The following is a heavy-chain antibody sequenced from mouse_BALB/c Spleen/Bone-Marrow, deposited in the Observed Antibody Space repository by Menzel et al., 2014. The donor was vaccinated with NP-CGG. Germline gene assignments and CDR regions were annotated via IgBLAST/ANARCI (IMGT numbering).Heavy chain of an antibody. D-gene: IGHD1-2*01. CDR1: GYTFTSYY. J-gene: IGHJ2*01. Sequence: QVQLKESGAELVKPGTSVKLPCKASGYTFTSYYIYWVKQRPGQGLKWIGEINPSNGGTNFNEKFKSKATLTVDKSSSTAYMQLSSLTSEDSAVYYCTRLSLLRGYFDYWGQGTTLTVSS. V-gene: IGHV1S81*02. CDR2: INPSNGGT. CDR3: TRLSLLRGYFDY.